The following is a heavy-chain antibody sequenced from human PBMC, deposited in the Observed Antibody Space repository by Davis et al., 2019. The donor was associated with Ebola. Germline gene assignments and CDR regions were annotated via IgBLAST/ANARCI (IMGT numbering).Heavy chain of an antibody. CDR3: AKDPHSGNYPSLTFDY. V-gene: IGHV1-69*04. CDR2: IIPILGIA. CDR1: GGTFSSYT. D-gene: IGHD1-26*01. J-gene: IGHJ4*02. Sequence: AASVKVSCKASGGTFSSYTISWVRQAPGQGLEWMGRIIPILGIANYAQKFQGRVTITADKSTSTAYMELNSLRAEDTALYYCAKDPHSGNYPSLTFDYWGQGILVTVSS.